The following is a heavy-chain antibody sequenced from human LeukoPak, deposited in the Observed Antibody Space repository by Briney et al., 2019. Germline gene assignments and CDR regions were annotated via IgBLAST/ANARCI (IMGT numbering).Heavy chain of an antibody. J-gene: IGHJ4*02. CDR2: INPNSGGT. CDR3: ARDFNLIYDTA. V-gene: IGHV1-2*06. D-gene: IGHD5-18*01. CDR1: GGTFSCYA. Sequence: ASVKVSCKASGGTFSCYAISWVRQAPGQGLEWMGRINPNSGGTNYAQKFQGRVTMTRDTSISTAYMELSRLRSDDTAVYYCARDFNLIYDTAWGQGTLVTVSS.